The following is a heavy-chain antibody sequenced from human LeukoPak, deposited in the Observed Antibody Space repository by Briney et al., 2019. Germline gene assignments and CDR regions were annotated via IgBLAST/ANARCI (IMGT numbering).Heavy chain of an antibody. Sequence: GGSLRLSCSASGFTFSSYAMHWVRQAPGKGLEYVSAISSNGGSTYYADSVKGRFTISRDNSKNTLYLQMNSLRAEDTAVYYCAKGPPTTYCSGGSCYLFAFDIWGQGTMVTVSS. CDR2: ISSNGGST. D-gene: IGHD2-15*01. CDR3: AKGPPTTYCSGGSCYLFAFDI. J-gene: IGHJ3*02. V-gene: IGHV3-64*04. CDR1: GFTFSSYA.